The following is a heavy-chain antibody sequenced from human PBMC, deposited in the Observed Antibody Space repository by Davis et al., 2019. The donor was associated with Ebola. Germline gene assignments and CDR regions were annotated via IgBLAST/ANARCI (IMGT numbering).Heavy chain of an antibody. V-gene: IGHV3-21*01. CDR2: ISSSSSYI. Sequence: GESLKISCAASGFTFSSYSMNWVRQAPGKGLEWVSSISSSSSYIYYADSVKGRFTISRDNAKNSLFLQMNSLRAEDTAVYYCARASYDIAVAGAFGMDVWGQGTTVTVSS. D-gene: IGHD6-19*01. J-gene: IGHJ6*02. CDR3: ARASYDIAVAGAFGMDV. CDR1: GFTFSSYS.